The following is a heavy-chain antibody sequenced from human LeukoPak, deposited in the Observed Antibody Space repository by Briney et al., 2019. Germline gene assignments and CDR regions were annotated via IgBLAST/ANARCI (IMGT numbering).Heavy chain of an antibody. J-gene: IGHJ4*02. V-gene: IGHV3-30*18. CDR2: ISYDGRNI. D-gene: IGHD2-2*01. CDR3: AKGPLRGTAAAIDY. Sequence: GGSLRLSCVASGFTFGKYWMSWVRQAPGKGLEWVAVISYDGRNIHYPDSVKGRFTISRDISTDTLWLQMDSLRTEDTAVYYCAKGPLRGTAAAIDYWGQGTLVTVSS. CDR1: GFTFGKYW.